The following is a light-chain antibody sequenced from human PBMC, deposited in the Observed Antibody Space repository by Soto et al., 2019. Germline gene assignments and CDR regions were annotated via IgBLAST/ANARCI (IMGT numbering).Light chain of an antibody. J-gene: IGLJ1*01. CDR2: EVT. Sequence: QSVLTQPASVSGSPGQSITISGTGTSSGVGGYDHVSWYQQHPGKAPKLMIYEVTKRPAGVPDRFSGSKSGNTASLTVSGLQAEDEADYFCSSDAGNYNYVFGTGTKVTVL. CDR1: SSGVGGYDH. V-gene: IGLV2-8*01. CDR3: SSDAGNYNYV.